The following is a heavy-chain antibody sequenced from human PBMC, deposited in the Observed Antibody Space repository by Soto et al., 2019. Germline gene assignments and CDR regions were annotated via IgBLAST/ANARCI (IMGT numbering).Heavy chain of an antibody. CDR1: GYTFTSYD. Sequence: QVQLVQSGAEVKKPGASVKVSCKASGYTFTSYDINWVRQATGQGLEWMGWMNPNSGNTGDAQKFQGRVTMTRNTSISTAYMELSSLRSEDTAVYYCARGPYCTNGVCYPRHTLRSYYWGQGTLVTVSS. V-gene: IGHV1-8*01. CDR3: ARGPYCTNGVCYPRHTLRSYY. CDR2: MNPNSGNT. J-gene: IGHJ4*02. D-gene: IGHD2-8*01.